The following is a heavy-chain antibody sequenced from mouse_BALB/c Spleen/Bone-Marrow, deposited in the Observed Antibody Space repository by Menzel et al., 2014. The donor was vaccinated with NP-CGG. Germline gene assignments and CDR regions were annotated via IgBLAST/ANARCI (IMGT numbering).Heavy chain of an antibody. CDR2: INPYNDDS. V-gene: IGHV1-14*01. CDR3: ARDYYGSTSFAY. J-gene: IGHJ3*01. Sequence: VQLQQSGPELVKPGASVKMSCKASGYTFTTYVMHWVKQKPGQGLEWIRYINPYNDDSKYNEKFKGKATLTSDKSSSTAYMELSSLTSEDSAVYYCARDYYGSTSFAYWGQGTLVTVSA. CDR1: GYTFTTYV. D-gene: IGHD1-1*01.